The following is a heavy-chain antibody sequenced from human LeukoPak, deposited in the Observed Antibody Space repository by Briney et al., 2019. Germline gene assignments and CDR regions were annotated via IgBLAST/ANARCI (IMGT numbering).Heavy chain of an antibody. CDR2: IWYDGTNT. CDR1: GFAFSSYA. CDR3: ARVALAGYAFDI. D-gene: IGHD6-19*01. Sequence: GGSLRLSCAASGFAFSSYAMHWVGQAPGKGLKWVAVIWYDGTNTYYADSVKGRLTNTRDNSKTTLFVQMNSLRAEDTAVYYSARVALAGYAFDIWGRGTMVTVSS. V-gene: IGHV3-33*01. J-gene: IGHJ3*02.